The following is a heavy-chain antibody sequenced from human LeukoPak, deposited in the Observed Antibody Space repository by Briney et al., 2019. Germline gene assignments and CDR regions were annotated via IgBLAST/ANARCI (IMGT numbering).Heavy chain of an antibody. D-gene: IGHD2-2*01. CDR2: ISSSSSTI. Sequence: GGSLRLSCAASGFTFSSYSMNWVRQAPGKGLEWVSYISSSSSTIYYADSVKGRFTISRDNAKNSLYLQMNSLRAEDTAVYYCARLEYCSSTSCYYRYYYMDVWGKGTTVTVSS. V-gene: IGHV3-48*04. J-gene: IGHJ6*03. CDR1: GFTFSSYS. CDR3: ARLEYCSSTSCYYRYYYMDV.